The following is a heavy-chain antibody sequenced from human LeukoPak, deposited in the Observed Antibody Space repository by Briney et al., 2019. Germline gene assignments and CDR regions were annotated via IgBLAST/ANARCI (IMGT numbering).Heavy chain of an antibody. J-gene: IGHJ4*02. Sequence: KSSETLSLTCAVYGGSFSGYYWSWIRQPPGKGLEWIGEINHSGSTNYNPSLKSRVTISVDTSKNQFSPKLSSATAADTAVYYCASRELLTDYWGQGTLVTVSS. CDR3: ASRELLTDY. V-gene: IGHV4-34*01. CDR1: GGSFSGYY. D-gene: IGHD1-26*01. CDR2: INHSGST.